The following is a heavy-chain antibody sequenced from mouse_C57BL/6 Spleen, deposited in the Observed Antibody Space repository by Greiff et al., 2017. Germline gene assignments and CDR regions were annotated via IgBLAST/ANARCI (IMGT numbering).Heavy chain of an antibody. V-gene: IGHV1-80*01. CDR3: ARGADGYFLAMDY. Sequence: VQLQQSGAELVKPGASVKISCKASGYAFSSYWMNWVKQRPGKGLEWIGQIYPGDGDTNYNGKFKGKATLTADKSSSTAYMQLSSLASEDSAVYFCARGADGYFLAMDYWGKGTSVTVSS. CDR2: IYPGDGDT. CDR1: GYAFSSYW. D-gene: IGHD2-3*01. J-gene: IGHJ4*01.